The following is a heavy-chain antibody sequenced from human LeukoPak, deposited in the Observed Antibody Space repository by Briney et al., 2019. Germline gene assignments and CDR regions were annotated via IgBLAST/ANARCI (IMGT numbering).Heavy chain of an antibody. CDR2: INSDGSST. CDR3: ARESNWGGDAFDI. CDR1: GFSFSSYW. J-gene: IGHJ3*02. V-gene: IGHV3-74*01. D-gene: IGHD7-27*01. Sequence: GGSLRLSCAASGFSFSSYWMHWVRHVPGKGLVWVSRINSDGSSTIYADSVKGRFTISRDNAKNTLYLQMNSLRAEDTAVYYCARESNWGGDAFDIWGLGTMVTVSS.